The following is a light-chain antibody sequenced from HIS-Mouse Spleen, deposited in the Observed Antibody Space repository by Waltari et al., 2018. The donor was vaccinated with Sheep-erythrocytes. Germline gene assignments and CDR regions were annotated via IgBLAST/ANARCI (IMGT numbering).Light chain of an antibody. CDR2: EGS. V-gene: IGLV2-23*01. CDR1: SSDVGSYNL. J-gene: IGLJ3*02. Sequence: QSALTQPASVSGSPGQSITISCTGTSSDVGSYNLVSWYQQHPGKAPKLMIYEGSKRPSVVSNRFSGSKSGNTASLTISGLQAEDEADYYCCSYAGSSTPWVFGGRTKLTVL. CDR3: CSYAGSSTPWV.